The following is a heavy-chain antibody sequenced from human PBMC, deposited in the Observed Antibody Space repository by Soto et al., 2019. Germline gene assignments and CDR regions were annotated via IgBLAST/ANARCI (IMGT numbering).Heavy chain of an antibody. CDR1: GGSFGGHY. Sequence: SVTLSAPWAVYGGSFGGHYWSCIRQPPGKGLAWIGEINHSGSTNYNPSLKSRVTISVDASKNQFSLKLSSVTAAGTAVYYCASKREGWDPPGSGKWFESWGKGTLVTVSS. D-gene: IGHD3-3*01. CDR2: INHSGST. CDR3: ASKREGWDPPGSGKWFES. V-gene: IGHV4-34*01. J-gene: IGHJ5*01.